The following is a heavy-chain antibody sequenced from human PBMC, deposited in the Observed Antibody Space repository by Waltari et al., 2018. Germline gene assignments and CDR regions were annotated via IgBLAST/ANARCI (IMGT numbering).Heavy chain of an antibody. J-gene: IGHJ6*03. CDR1: GGSFGDYY. D-gene: IGHD3-3*01. Sequence: QVQLQQWGAGLLKPSETLSLTCAVYGGSFGDYYWSWIRQPPGKGLEWIGEINQSGTTTYNPSLKSRITVSKDTSKSQFSLRLSSMTAADTAVYYCARLKRRPNYDFWSGHKNYYFYYMDVWGKGTTVTVSS. V-gene: IGHV4-34*01. CDR3: ARLKRRPNYDFWSGHKNYYFYYMDV. CDR2: INQSGTT.